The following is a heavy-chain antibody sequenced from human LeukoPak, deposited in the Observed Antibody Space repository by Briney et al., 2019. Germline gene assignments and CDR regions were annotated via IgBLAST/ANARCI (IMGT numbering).Heavy chain of an antibody. V-gene: IGHV4-59*08. D-gene: IGHD5-18*01. CDR2: IYYSGST. CDR3: ARHFLGRGGYSYGLIDY. J-gene: IGHJ4*02. Sequence: SETLSLTCTVSGGSISSYYWSWIRQPPGKGLEWIGYIYYSGSTNYNPSLKSRVTISVDTSNNQFSLKLSSVTAADTAVYYCARHFLGRGGYSYGLIDYWGQGTLVTVSS. CDR1: GGSISSYY.